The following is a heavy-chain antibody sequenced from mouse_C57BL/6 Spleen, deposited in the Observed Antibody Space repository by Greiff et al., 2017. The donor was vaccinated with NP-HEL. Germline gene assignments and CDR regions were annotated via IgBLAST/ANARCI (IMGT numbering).Heavy chain of an antibody. CDR1: GYTFTDYY. CDR2: IYPGSGNT. CDR3: ARMASSGYFDY. D-gene: IGHD3-2*02. J-gene: IGHJ2*01. Sequence: VQGVESGAELVRPGASVKLSCKASGYTFTDYYINWVKQRPGQGLEWIARIYPGSGNTYYNEKFKGKATLTAEKSSSTAYMQLSSLTSEDSAVYFCARMASSGYFDYWGQGTTLTVSS. V-gene: IGHV1-76*01.